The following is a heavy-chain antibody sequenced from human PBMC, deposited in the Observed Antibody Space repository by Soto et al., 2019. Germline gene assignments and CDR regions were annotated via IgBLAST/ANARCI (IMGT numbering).Heavy chain of an antibody. CDR1: GGSISSGGYY. Sequence: QVQLQESGPGLVKPSQTLSLTCTVSGGSISSGGYYWSWIRQHPGKGLEWIGYIYYSGSTYYNPSLTSRVTISVATSKTQFSLKLSSVTAADTAVYSCARVDDGGNRDYWGQGTLVTVSS. V-gene: IGHV4-31*03. D-gene: IGHD4-17*01. CDR3: ARVDDGGNRDY. CDR2: IYYSGST. J-gene: IGHJ4*02.